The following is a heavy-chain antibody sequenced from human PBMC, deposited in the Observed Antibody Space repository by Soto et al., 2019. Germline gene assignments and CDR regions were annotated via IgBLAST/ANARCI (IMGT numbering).Heavy chain of an antibody. J-gene: IGHJ4*02. CDR1: GFTFSSYA. CDR3: ATVRLGWAVRGDY. CDR2: ISGSGGST. D-gene: IGHD1-1*01. V-gene: IGHV3-23*01. Sequence: EVQLLESGGGLVQPGGSLRLSCAASGFTFSSYAMSWVRQAPGKGLEWVSAISGSGGSTYYADSVKGRFTISRDNSKNTLYLQMNSLRDEDTAVYYCATVRLGWAVRGDYWGQGNLVTVSS.